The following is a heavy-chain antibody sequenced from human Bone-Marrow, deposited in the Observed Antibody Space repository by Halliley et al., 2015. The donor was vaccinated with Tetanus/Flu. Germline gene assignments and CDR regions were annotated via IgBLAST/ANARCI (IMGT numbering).Heavy chain of an antibody. CDR3: ARLELDWYFDV. J-gene: IGHJ2*01. D-gene: IGHD1-7*01. V-gene: IGHV5-10-1*01. CDR2: IDPSGSYT. Sequence: LEWRGRIDPSGSYTVYTPSFQGLITNTADKSISTAYVRWNSLQASDTAMYYCARLELDWYFDVWGRGTPVTVSS.